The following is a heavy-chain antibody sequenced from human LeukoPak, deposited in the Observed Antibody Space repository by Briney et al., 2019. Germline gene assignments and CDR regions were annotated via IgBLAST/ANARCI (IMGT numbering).Heavy chain of an antibody. V-gene: IGHV6-1*01. D-gene: IGHD6-25*01. CDR3: ARDLVVAAPPCYYYGMDV. Sequence: SQTLSLTCAISGDSVSSNSAAWNWIRQSPSRGLEWLGRTYYRSKWYNDYAVSVKSRITINPDTSKNQFSLQLNSVTPEDTAVYYCARDLVVAAPPCYYYGMDVWGQGTTVTVSS. J-gene: IGHJ6*02. CDR1: GDSVSSNSAA. CDR2: TYYRSKWYN.